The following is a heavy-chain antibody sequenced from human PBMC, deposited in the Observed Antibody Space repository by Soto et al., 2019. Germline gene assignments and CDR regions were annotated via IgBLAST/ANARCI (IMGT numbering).Heavy chain of an antibody. CDR3: ATPPSGDPGYYYYYGMDV. D-gene: IGHD3-10*01. CDR2: FDPEDGET. CDR1: GYTLTELS. V-gene: IGHV1-24*01. Sequence: ASVKVSCKVSGYTLTELSMHWVRQAPGKGLEWMGGFDPEDGETIYAQKFQGRVTMTEDTSTDTAYMELSSLRSEDTAVYYCATPPSGDPGYYYYYGMDVWGQGTTVTAP. J-gene: IGHJ6*02.